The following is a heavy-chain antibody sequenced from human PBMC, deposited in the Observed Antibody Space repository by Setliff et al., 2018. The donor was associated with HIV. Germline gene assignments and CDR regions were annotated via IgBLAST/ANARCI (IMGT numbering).Heavy chain of an antibody. J-gene: IGHJ4*02. V-gene: IGHV3-23*01. Sequence: GSLRLSCAASGFTFISYAMSWVRQAPGKGLEWVSTISASGNSPYYVDPVKGRFTISRDNSKNTLYLQMNSLRVEDTAIYYCARVQQQLLQEDDYFDYWGQGTLVTVSS. CDR3: ARVQQQLLQEDDYFDY. D-gene: IGHD6-13*01. CDR2: ISASGNSP. CDR1: GFTFISYA.